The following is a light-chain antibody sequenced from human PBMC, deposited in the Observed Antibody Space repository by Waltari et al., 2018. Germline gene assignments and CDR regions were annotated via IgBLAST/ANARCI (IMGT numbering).Light chain of an antibody. CDR1: SSNIGRNT. J-gene: IGLJ1*01. CDR2: NNN. Sequence: QSVLTQPPSASGTPGQRVTISCSGSSSNIGRNTVNWYQQLPGTAPKLLIYNNNQRPSGAPARFSGSKSVTSSSLAISGLQSEDEADYYCAAWDASLNGPYVFGTGSKVTVL. V-gene: IGLV1-44*01. CDR3: AAWDASLNGPYV.